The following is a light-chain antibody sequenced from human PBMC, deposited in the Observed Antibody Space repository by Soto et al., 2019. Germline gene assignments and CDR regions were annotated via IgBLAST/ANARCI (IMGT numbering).Light chain of an antibody. CDR2: DNY. V-gene: IGLV1-44*01. CDR3: AAWDDSLNRPV. CDR1: SSNIGTNT. Sequence: QSVLTQAPSASGAPEQRVTMSCSGSSSNIGTNTVNWYQQLPGTPPKFLIYDNYRRPSGVPDRFSGSQSGTSASLAISGLQSEDEADYYCAAWDDSLNRPVFGGGTKLTVL. J-gene: IGLJ2*01.